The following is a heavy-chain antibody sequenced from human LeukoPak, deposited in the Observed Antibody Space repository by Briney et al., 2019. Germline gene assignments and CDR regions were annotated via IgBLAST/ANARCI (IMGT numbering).Heavy chain of an antibody. CDR2: ITASVTTT. D-gene: IGHD2-15*01. CDR1: RFTFNTYP. J-gene: IGHJ4*02. CDR3: AKDPATGYCSTGTCYDSPFDS. Sequence: GRSLRLAWPAARFTFNTYPITWVRHAPGEVLEWVSLITASVTTTYYADSVKGRFTISRDNSKNTLFLQMNSLRAEDTALYYCAKDPATGYCSTGTCYDSPFDSWGQGTLVTVSS. V-gene: IGHV3-23*01.